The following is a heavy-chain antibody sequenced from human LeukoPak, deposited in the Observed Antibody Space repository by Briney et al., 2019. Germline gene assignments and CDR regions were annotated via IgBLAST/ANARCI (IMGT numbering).Heavy chain of an antibody. D-gene: IGHD3-22*01. V-gene: IGHV4-39*07. CDR1: GGSISSSSYY. CDR3: ASYDSSGFGFDY. J-gene: IGHJ4*02. Sequence: SETLSLTCTVSGGSISSSSYYWGWVRQPPGKGLEWIGSIYYSGSTYYNPSLKSRVTISVDTSKNQFSLKLSSVTAADTAVYYCASYDSSGFGFDYWGQGTLVTVSS. CDR2: IYYSGST.